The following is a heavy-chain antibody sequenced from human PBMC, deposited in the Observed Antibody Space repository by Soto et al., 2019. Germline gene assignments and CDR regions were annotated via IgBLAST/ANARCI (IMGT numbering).Heavy chain of an antibody. J-gene: IGHJ4*02. CDR3: ARDVTAMEALYYYYT. V-gene: IGHV1-69*08. CDR2: ILPFLGTT. CDR1: GGTLNTYT. Sequence: QLQLVQSGAAVKKPGSSVKVSCKASGGTLNTYTISWVRQAPGQGLEWMGSILPFLGTTNYARKFQGRVTINADQSTSTMELSSLRSEDTAVYFCARDVTAMEALYYYYTWGQGTLVTVSS. D-gene: IGHD5-18*01.